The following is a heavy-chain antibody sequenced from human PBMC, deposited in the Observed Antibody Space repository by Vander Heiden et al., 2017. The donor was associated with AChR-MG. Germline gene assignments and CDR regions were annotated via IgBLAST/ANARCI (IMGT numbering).Heavy chain of an antibody. J-gene: IGHJ6*02. D-gene: IGHD3-9*01. CDR2: IIPIFGTA. Sequence: LEWMGGIIPIFGTANYAQKFQGRVTITADKSTSTAYMELSSLRSEDTAVYYCASTGYNHILEDVWGQGTTVTVSS. V-gene: IGHV1-69*06. CDR3: ASTGYNHILEDV.